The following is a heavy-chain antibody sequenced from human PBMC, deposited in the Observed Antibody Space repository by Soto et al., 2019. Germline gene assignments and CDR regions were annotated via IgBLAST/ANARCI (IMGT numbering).Heavy chain of an antibody. D-gene: IGHD3-3*01. CDR1: GGTFNTYP. V-gene: IGHV1-69*01. J-gene: IGHJ6*02. CDR3: ARPHLRGRHYKFRSAPTASLYHYGLGV. Sequence: QVQLEQSGAEVKKPGSSVKVSCQTSGGTFNTYPISWMRQAPGQGLEWLGGILPVFRIVNYALKFQDRLNLTADASTTSVYMELSRPTSEDTAVYFCARPHLRGRHYKFRSAPTASLYHYGLGVWGQGTTVIVSS. CDR2: ILPVFRIV.